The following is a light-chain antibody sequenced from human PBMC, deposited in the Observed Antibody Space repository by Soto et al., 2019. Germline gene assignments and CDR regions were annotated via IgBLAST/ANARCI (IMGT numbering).Light chain of an antibody. V-gene: IGKV1-39*01. CDR1: HGISSY. CDR2: AAS. Sequence: DIQMTQSPSSLSTSVGDRVTITCQASHGISSYLNWYQQKPGKAPKLLIYAASSLQSGVPSRFSGSGSGTDFTLTISSLQPEDFATYYCQQSYSTPRTFGQGTKVDIK. J-gene: IGKJ1*01. CDR3: QQSYSTPRT.